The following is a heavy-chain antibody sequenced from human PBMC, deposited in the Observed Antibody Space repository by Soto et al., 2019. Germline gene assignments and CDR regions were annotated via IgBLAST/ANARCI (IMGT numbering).Heavy chain of an antibody. CDR3: AHRPFFEWAPYYGLYV. Sequence: QLQLQESGPGLVKPSETLALTCVVSGGSITGSDWWSWVRQPPEKGLEWIGEIFHSGNTNYSPSLKRRVTISLYKSANQLSLKLYSVSTADTVTFKCAHRPFFEWAPYYGLYVWAAGTTVIVSS. J-gene: IGHJ6*04. CDR2: IFHSGNT. CDR1: GGSITGSDW. V-gene: IGHV4-4*02. D-gene: IGHD3-3*02.